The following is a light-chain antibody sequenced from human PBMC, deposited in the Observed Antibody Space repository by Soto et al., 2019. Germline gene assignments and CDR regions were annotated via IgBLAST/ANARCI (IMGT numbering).Light chain of an antibody. CDR1: QNVSSN. CDR3: KQDTNWPIP. CDR2: GAS. V-gene: IGKV3-15*01. J-gene: IGKJ4*01. Sequence: EIVMTQPQSSLSVSPGETATLSCRASQNVSSNLAWYQQEPGQSPRLLIYGASTRATGSPAWFSGSGSGTEFTLTISSLQSEYFGGYYCKQDTNWPIPVGGGKTVDMK.